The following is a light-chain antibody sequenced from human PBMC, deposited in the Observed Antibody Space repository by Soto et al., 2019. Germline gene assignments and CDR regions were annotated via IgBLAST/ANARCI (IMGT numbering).Light chain of an antibody. CDR2: AAS. V-gene: IGKV1-9*01. Sequence: IQLTQSPSSLSASVGDRVTITCRASQGISSYLAWYQQKPGKAPKLLIYAASTLQSGVPSRFSGSGSGTDFTLTISSLQPEAFATYYCQQLNSYPRTFGKGTKVEIK. CDR1: QGISSY. CDR3: QQLNSYPRT. J-gene: IGKJ1*01.